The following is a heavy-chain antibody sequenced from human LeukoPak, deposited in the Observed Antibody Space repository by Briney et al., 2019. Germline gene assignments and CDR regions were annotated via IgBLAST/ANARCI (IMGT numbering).Heavy chain of an antibody. J-gene: IGHJ4*02. CDR3: ARAVGGDGSGSL. V-gene: IGHV4-59*01. CDR1: GGSISAYY. Sequence: SSETLSLTCSVSGGSISAYYWSWIRQPPGKGLEWIGYIYYRVTSDYNPSLKSRVTMSVDMSTRQISLKLSSVTAADTAVYYCARAVGGDGSGSLWGPGTLVTVSS. CDR2: IYYRVTS. D-gene: IGHD3-10*01.